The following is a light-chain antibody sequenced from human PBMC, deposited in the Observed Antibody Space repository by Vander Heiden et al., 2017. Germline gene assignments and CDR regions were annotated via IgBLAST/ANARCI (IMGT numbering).Light chain of an antibody. CDR2: NTN. Sequence: QTVVTQEPSLSVSPRGTVTPTCGLTSGLVSTSFHPSWYQQTPGQAPRTLIYNTNTRSSGVPDRFSGSILGNKAALTITGAQPDDECDYYCVLYMGNGIWVFGGGTKLTVL. J-gene: IGLJ3*02. CDR3: VLYMGNGIWV. CDR1: SGLVSTSFH. V-gene: IGLV8-61*01.